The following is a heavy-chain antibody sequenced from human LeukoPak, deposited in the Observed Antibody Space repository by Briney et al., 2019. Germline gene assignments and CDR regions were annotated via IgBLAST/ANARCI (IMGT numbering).Heavy chain of an antibody. CDR1: GGSISSYY. J-gene: IGHJ5*02. CDR2: IYTSGST. Sequence: SETLSLTCTVSGGSISSYYWSWIRQPAGKGLDWIGRIYTSGSTNYNPSLKSRVTISVDTSKNQFSLKLSSVTAADTAVYYCARDPRIAAAPDVRPWGQGTLVTVSS. CDR3: ARDPRIAAAPDVRP. V-gene: IGHV4-4*07. D-gene: IGHD6-13*01.